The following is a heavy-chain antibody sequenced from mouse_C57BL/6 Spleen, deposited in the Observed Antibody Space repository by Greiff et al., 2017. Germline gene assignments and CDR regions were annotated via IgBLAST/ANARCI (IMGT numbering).Heavy chain of an antibody. D-gene: IGHD2-5*01. CDR1: GYTFTSYW. CDR3: ARNGDYSNSPYAMDY. J-gene: IGHJ4*01. CDR2: IDPSDSET. Sequence: QVQLQQSGAELVRPGSSVKLSCKASGYTFTSYWMHWVKQRPIQGLEWIGNIDPSDSETHYNQKFKDKATLTVDKSSSTAYMQLSSLTSEDSAVYYCARNGDYSNSPYAMDYWGQGTSVTVSS. V-gene: IGHV1-52*01.